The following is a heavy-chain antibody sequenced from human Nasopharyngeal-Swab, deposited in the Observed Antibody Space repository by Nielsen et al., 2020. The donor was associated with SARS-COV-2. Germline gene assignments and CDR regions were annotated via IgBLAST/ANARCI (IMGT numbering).Heavy chain of an antibody. D-gene: IGHD2-21*02. CDR1: GGTFSSYA. Sequence: SVKVSCNASGGTFSSYAISWVRQPPGQGLEWMGRIIPILGIANYAQKFQGRVTITADKSTSTAYMELSSLRSEDTAVYYCARDWVVVTAPDWFDPWGQGTLVTVSS. V-gene: IGHV1-69*04. CDR2: IIPILGIA. CDR3: ARDWVVVTAPDWFDP. J-gene: IGHJ5*02.